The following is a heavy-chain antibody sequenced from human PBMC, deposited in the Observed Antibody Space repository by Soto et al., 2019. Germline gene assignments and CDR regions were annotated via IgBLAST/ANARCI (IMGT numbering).Heavy chain of an antibody. Sequence: PGGSLRLSCAASGFTFSSYSMNWVRQAPGKGLEWVSSISSSSSYIYYADSVKGRFTISRDNAKNSLYLQMNSLRAEDTAVYYCARDSTAGYQLPTFDPWGQGTLVTVSS. CDR1: GFTFSSYS. D-gene: IGHD2-2*01. CDR3: ARDSTAGYQLPTFDP. CDR2: ISSSSSYI. V-gene: IGHV3-21*01. J-gene: IGHJ5*02.